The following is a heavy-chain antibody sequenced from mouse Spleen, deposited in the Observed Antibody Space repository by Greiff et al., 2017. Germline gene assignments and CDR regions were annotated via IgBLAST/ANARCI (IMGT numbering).Heavy chain of an antibody. CDR3: AREELRRYFDY. J-gene: IGHJ1*01. Sequence: EVKLVESGAELVRPGALVKLSCKASGFNIKDYYMHWVKQRPEQGLEWIGWIDPENGNTIYDPKFQGKASITADTSSNTAYLQLSSLTSEDTAVYYCAREELRRYFDYWGAGTTVTVSS. V-gene: IGHV14-1*02. CDR2: IDPENGNT. CDR1: GFNIKDYY. D-gene: IGHD2-12*01.